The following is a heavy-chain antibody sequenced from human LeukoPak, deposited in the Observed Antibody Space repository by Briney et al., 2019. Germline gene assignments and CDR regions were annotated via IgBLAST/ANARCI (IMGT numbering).Heavy chain of an antibody. Sequence: GGSLRLSCAASGFTFSSYGMHWVRQAPGKGLEWVAFIRYDGSNKYYADSVKGRFTISRDNSKNTLYLQMSSLRAEDTAVYYCARDPNGDYFGAFDNWGQGTMVTVSS. V-gene: IGHV3-30*02. CDR3: ARDPNGDYFGAFDN. D-gene: IGHD4-17*01. CDR2: IRYDGSNK. CDR1: GFTFSSYG. J-gene: IGHJ3*02.